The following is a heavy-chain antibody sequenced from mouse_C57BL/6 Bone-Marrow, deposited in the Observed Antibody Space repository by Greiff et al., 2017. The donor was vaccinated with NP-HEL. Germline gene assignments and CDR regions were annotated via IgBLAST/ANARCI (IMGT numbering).Heavy chain of an antibody. CDR3: ARVPDYDGVATDWYFDV. J-gene: IGHJ1*03. CDR1: GYTFTGYW. V-gene: IGHV1-9*01. CDR2: ILPGSGST. Sequence: QVQLQQSGAELMKPGASVKLSCKATGYTFTGYWIEWVKQRPGHGLEWIGEILPGSGSTNYNEKFKGKATFTADTSSNTAYMQLSSLTTEDSAIYYCARVPDYDGVATDWYFDVWGTGTTVTVSS. D-gene: IGHD2-4*01.